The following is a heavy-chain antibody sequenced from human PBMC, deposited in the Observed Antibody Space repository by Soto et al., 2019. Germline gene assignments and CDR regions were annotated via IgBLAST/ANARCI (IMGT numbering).Heavy chain of an antibody. CDR2: INHSGST. CDR3: ARGTNYDILTGPSHIGAFDI. Sequence: SETLSLTCAVYGGSFSGYYWSWIRQPPGKGLEWIGEINHSGSTNYNPSLKSRVTISVDTSKNQYSLKLSSVTAADTAVYYCARGTNYDILTGPSHIGAFDIWGQGTLVTVSS. CDR1: GGSFSGYY. V-gene: IGHV4-34*01. J-gene: IGHJ3*02. D-gene: IGHD3-9*01.